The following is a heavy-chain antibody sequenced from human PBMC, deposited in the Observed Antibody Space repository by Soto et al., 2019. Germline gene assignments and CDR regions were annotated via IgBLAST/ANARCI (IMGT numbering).Heavy chain of an antibody. D-gene: IGHD3-10*01. Sequence: QVQLQESGPGLVKPSGTLSLTCAVSGVSISSSNWWSWVRQPPGKGLEWIGEIYHSGSTNYNPSLKCRVTISEDKSKNQFTLKLSSVTAADTAVYYCARDPHYYGSGTRYFDYWGQGTLVTVSS. J-gene: IGHJ4*02. CDR1: GVSISSSNW. CDR3: ARDPHYYGSGTRYFDY. V-gene: IGHV4-4*02. CDR2: IYHSGST.